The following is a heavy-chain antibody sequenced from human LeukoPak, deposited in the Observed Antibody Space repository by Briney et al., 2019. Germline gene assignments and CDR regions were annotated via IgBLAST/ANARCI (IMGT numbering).Heavy chain of an antibody. Sequence: GGSLRLSCVGFGFTFSNYNLNWVRQAPGKGLEWVSSISRSSGSTYYAESVKGRLTISRDNAESSVYLQVNSPRVEDTAVYYCVRGDKRDYWGQGTLVTVSS. CDR2: ISRSSGST. J-gene: IGHJ4*02. CDR1: GFTFSNYN. D-gene: IGHD5-24*01. V-gene: IGHV3-21*01. CDR3: VRGDKRDY.